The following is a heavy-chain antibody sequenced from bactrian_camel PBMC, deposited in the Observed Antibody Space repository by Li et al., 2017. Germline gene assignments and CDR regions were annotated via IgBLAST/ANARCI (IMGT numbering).Heavy chain of an antibody. Sequence: HVQLVESGGGSVQVGGSLTLSCEASGYSVSKGYMAWFRQAPGKEREGVAAIDTAGMPTYTYSVKDRFTVSKDNAKNTLYLQMNSLKPEDTAMYYCAADDALGGSWFSPLNRPYNHWGQGTQVTVS. V-gene: IGHV3S53*01. CDR3: AADDALGGSWFSPLNRPYNH. D-gene: IGHD6*01. CDR2: IDTAGMP. J-gene: IGHJ4*01. CDR1: GYSVSKGY.